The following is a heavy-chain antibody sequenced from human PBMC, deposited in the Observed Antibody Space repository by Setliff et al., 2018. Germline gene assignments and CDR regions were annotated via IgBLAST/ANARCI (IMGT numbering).Heavy chain of an antibody. J-gene: IGHJ6*02. D-gene: IGHD5-18*01. CDR2: INWNGGTT. CDR3: ISLWLGYYGLDV. V-gene: IGHV3-15*01. Sequence: GGSLRLSCAASGFIFDDYGMGWVRQVPGKGLEWVSGINWNGGTTDYAAPVKGRFTISRDDSKNTLYLQMNSLKTEDTAVYYCISLWLGYYGLDVWGQGTTVTVSS. CDR1: GFIFDDYG.